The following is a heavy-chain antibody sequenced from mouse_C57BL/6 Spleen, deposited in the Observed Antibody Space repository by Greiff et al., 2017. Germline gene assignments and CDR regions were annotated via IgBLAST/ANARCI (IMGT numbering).Heavy chain of an antibody. CDR3: ARSQTGTGPYFDY. D-gene: IGHD4-1*01. CDR2: IHPNSGST. J-gene: IGHJ2*01. V-gene: IGHV1-64*01. CDR1: GYTFTSYW. Sequence: QVQLQQSGAELVKPGASVKLSCKASGYTFTSYWMHWVKQRPGQGLEWIGMIHPNSGSTNYNEKFKSKATLTVDKSSSTAYMQLSSLTSEDSAVYYCARSQTGTGPYFDYWGQGTTLTVSS.